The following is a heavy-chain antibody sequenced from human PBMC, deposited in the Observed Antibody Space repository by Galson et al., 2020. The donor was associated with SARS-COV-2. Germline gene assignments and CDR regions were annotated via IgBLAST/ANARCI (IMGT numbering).Heavy chain of an antibody. Sequence: ETSETLSLTCTVSGGSISSYYWSWIRQPAGKGLEWIGRIYTSGSTNYNPSLKSRVTMSVDTSKNQFSLKLSSVTAADTAVYYCARGKYIVGGHYYYGMDVWGQGTTVTVSS. D-gene: IGHD2-15*01. CDR3: ARGKYIVGGHYYYGMDV. V-gene: IGHV4-4*07. J-gene: IGHJ6*02. CDR1: GGSISSYY. CDR2: IYTSGST.